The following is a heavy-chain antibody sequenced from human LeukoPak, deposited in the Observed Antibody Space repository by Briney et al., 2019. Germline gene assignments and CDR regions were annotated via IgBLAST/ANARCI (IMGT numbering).Heavy chain of an antibody. CDR1: GYTFTNYG. Sequence: GASVKVSCKASGYTFTNYGISWVRQAPGHGLEWMGWISAYNGNTNYAQNRQGRVTMTIDTSTSTAYMELRSLRSDDTAVYYCARGGGYCSSASCYTGIIRGWFDPWGQGTLVTVSS. V-gene: IGHV1-18*01. CDR3: ARGGGYCSSASCYTGIIRGWFDP. J-gene: IGHJ5*02. CDR2: ISAYNGNT. D-gene: IGHD2-2*02.